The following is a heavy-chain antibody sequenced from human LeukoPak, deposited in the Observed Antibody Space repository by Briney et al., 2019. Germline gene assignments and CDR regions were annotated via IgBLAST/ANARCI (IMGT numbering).Heavy chain of an antibody. CDR2: IYYSGST. CDR3: ARFGDRCGGDCYYGDY. D-gene: IGHD2-21*02. V-gene: IGHV4-39*07. Sequence: PSETLSLTCTVSGGSISSSSYYWGWIRQPPGKGLEWIGSIYYSGSTYYNPSLKSRVTISVDTSKNQFSLKLSSVTAADTAVYYCARFGDRCGGDCYYGDYWGQGTLVTVSS. CDR1: GGSISSSSYY. J-gene: IGHJ4*02.